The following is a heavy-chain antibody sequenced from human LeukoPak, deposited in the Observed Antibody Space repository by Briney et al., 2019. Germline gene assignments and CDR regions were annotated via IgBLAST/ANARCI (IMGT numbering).Heavy chain of an antibody. J-gene: IGHJ4*02. CDR3: ARAAAAGIFDY. CDR1: GFTFSSYW. D-gene: IGHD6-13*01. CDR2: INSDGSST. V-gene: IGHV3-74*01. Sequence: PGGSLRLSCAASGFTFSSYWMHWVRQAPGKGLGGVSRINSDGSSTSYADSVKGRFTISRDNAKNTLYLQMNSLRAEDTAVYYCARAAAAGIFDYWGQGTLVTVSS.